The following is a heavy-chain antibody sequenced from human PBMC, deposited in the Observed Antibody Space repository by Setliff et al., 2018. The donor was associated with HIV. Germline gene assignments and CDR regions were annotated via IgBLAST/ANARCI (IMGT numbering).Heavy chain of an antibody. CDR1: GHTFSNSD. J-gene: IGHJ3*02. V-gene: IGHV1-8*01. Sequence: GASVKVSCKASGHTFSNSDIHWVRRATGQGLEWMGWMNPNTGVAGYVLKFQGRVTMTRDTSISTAYMELNSLRAGDTAVYYCARYEAHDAFDIWGQGTMVTVSS. CDR3: ARYEAHDAFDI. CDR2: MNPNTGVA. D-gene: IGHD2-8*01.